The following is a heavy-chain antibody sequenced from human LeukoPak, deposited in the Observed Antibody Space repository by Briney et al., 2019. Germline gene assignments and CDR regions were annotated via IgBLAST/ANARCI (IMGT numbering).Heavy chain of an antibody. CDR3: TTEAYGGPDY. D-gene: IGHD4-23*01. Sequence: RIKSKTDGGTTYYAAPVKGRFTISRDDSKNTLFLQMNSLKTEDTAVYYCTTEAYGGPDYWGQGTLVTVSS. V-gene: IGHV3-15*01. CDR2: IKSKTDGGTT. J-gene: IGHJ4*02.